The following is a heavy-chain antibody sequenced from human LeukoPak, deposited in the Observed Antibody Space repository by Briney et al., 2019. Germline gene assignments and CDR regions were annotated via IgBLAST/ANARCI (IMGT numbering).Heavy chain of an antibody. J-gene: IGHJ3*02. Sequence: GGSLRLSCAASGLTFSSYSMTWVRQAPGKGLEWVSSISSSSSYIYYADSVKGRFTISRDNAKNSLYLQMNSLRAEDTAVYYCARDLILWGASLLGAFDIWGQGTMVTVSS. CDR1: GLTFSSYS. V-gene: IGHV3-21*01. D-gene: IGHD3-16*01. CDR3: ARDLILWGASLLGAFDI. CDR2: ISSSSSYI.